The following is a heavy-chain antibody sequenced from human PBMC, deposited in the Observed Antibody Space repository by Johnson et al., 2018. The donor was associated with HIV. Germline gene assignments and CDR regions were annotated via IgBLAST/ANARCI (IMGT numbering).Heavy chain of an antibody. J-gene: IGHJ3*02. CDR1: GFTFSSYG. D-gene: IGHD5-18*01. Sequence: QVQLVESGGGVVHPGRSLRLSCVGSGFTFSSYGMHWVRQAPGKGLDWVAFISHNGGTAYSADSVKGRFTISRDNAKNTLYLQMNYLTPEDTAMYYCAVGIQLWFASAGDAFDIWGQGTMVTVSS. CDR3: AVGIQLWFASAGDAFDI. CDR2: ISHNGGTA. V-gene: IGHV3-30*19.